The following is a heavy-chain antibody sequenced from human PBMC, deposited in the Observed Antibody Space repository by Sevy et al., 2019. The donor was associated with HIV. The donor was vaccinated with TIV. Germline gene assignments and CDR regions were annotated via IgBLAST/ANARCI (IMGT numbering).Heavy chain of an antibody. CDR1: GFTFSDYG. CDR3: SRALGSYGDYCTP. CDR2: MRSKTYGGTI. V-gene: IGHV3-49*03. J-gene: IGHJ4*02. D-gene: IGHD4-17*01. Sequence: GGSPRLSCVGSGFTFSDYGVSWFRQAPGKGLEWVGFMRSKTYGGTIEYAASVKGRFTMSRDDSKSIAYLQMNSLKIEDTAVYYCSRALGSYGDYCTPWGQGTLVTVSS.